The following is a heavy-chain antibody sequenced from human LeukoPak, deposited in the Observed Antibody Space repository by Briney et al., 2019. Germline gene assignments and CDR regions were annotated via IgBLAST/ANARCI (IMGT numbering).Heavy chain of an antibody. D-gene: IGHD3-10*01. J-gene: IGHJ5*02. CDR2: ISRRGSTK. Sequence: PGGPLRLSCAASGFSFSDYYMSWVRQAPGKGLEWVSYISRRGSTKYYKDSVKGRFTISRDDAKNSPYLQMNSLRAEDTAVYFCARAVLLWFGELSPQVGWFDPWGQGTLVTVSS. CDR3: ARAVLLWFGELSPQVGWFDP. V-gene: IGHV3-11*04. CDR1: GFSFSDYY.